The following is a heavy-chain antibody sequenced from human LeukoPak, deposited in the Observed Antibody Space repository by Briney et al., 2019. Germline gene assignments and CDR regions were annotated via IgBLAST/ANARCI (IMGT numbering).Heavy chain of an antibody. V-gene: IGHV7-4-1*02. CDR1: GYTFTDYA. CDR2: INTKTGNP. J-gene: IGHJ4*02. Sequence: ASVKVSCKASGYTFTDYAMNWVRQAPGQGLEWMGWINTKTGNPTYAQGFTGRFVFSLDTSVSTAYLQISSLKAEDTAVYYCARDGPDYGDYNYFDYWGQGTLVTVSS. CDR3: ARDGPDYGDYNYFDY. D-gene: IGHD4-17*01.